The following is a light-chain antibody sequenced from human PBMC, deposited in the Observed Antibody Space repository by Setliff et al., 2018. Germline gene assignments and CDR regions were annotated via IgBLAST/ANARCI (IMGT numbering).Light chain of an antibody. CDR1: GSDVGGYKY. CDR3: CSYAGNSYV. J-gene: IGLJ1*01. V-gene: IGLV2-8*01. Sequence: QSALAQPPSASGSPGQSVTISCTGTGSDVGGYKYVSWFQQHPGKAPKLMIYEVTKRPSGVPDRFSGSRSGVTASLTISGLQAEDESDYYCCSYAGNSYVFGTGTKVTVL. CDR2: EVT.